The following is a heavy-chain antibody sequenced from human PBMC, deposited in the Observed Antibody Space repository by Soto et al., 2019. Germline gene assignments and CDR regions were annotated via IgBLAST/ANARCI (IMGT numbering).Heavy chain of an antibody. V-gene: IGHV4-4*07. J-gene: IGHJ5*02. Sequence: SETLSLTCTVSGASSSGFYWSWIRKSAGKGLECIGRIYATGTTDYNPSLKSRVMMSVDTSKKQFSLKLRSVPAAETAVYYCVRAGTKPLRAWFDPWGQGISLTVSS. D-gene: IGHD1-1*01. CDR1: GASSSGFY. CDR2: IYATGTT. CDR3: VRAGTKPLRAWFDP.